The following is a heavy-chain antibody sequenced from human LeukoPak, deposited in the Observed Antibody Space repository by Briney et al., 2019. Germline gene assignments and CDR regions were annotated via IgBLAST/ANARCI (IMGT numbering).Heavy chain of an antibody. J-gene: IGHJ2*01. CDR2: IDTSGNT. CDR3: ARVSSSWYQDWYFDL. D-gene: IGHD6-13*01. V-gene: IGHV4-4*07. CDR1: GGSISSYY. Sequence: PSETLSLTCTVSGGSISSYYWSWIRQPAGKGLEWIGRIDTSGNTNYKPSLKSRVTMSVDTFKNQFSLKLSSVTAADTAVYYCARVSSSWYQDWYFDLWGRGTLVTVSS.